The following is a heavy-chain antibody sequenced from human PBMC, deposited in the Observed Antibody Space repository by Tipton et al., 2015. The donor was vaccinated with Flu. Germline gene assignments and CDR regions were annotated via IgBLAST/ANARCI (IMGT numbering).Heavy chain of an antibody. CDR1: GGSFSGYY. V-gene: IGHV4-34*01. Sequence: GLVKPSETLSLTCAVYGGSFSGYYWSWIRQPPGKGLEWIGEINHSGSTNYNPSIKSRVTISVDTSKNQFSLKLSSVTAADTAVYYCARGVGVGVAVAFGIWGPRDNDHRLF. CDR3: ARGVGVGVAVAFGI. CDR2: INHSGST. D-gene: IGHD2-15*01. J-gene: IGHJ3*02.